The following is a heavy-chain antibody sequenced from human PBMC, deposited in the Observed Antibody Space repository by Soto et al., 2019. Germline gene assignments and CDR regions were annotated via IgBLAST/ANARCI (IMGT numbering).Heavy chain of an antibody. D-gene: IGHD6-19*01. CDR2: IIPIFGTA. Sequence: SVKVSCKASRVAFSKFIVTWVRQAPGLGLEWVGGIIPIFGTANYAQKFRGRVTITADESTSTSYMEVNNLRSEDTAVYYWAKVRYSSPMGYYYGMDVWGQGTTVTVS. V-gene: IGHV1-69*13. J-gene: IGHJ6*02. CDR3: AKVRYSSPMGYYYGMDV. CDR1: RVAFSKFI.